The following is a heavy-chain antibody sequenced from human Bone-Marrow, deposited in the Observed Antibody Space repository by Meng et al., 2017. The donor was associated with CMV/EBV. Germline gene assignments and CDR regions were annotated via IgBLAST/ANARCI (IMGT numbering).Heavy chain of an antibody. V-gene: IGHV3-30-3*01. CDR2: ISYDGSNK. J-gene: IGHJ4*02. Sequence: GGSLRLSCAASGFTFSSYAMHWVRQAPGKGLEWVAVISYDGSNKYYADSVKGRFTISRDNSKNTLYLQMNSLRAEDTAVYYCARKGVWGSYRKWGQGTLVTVSS. D-gene: IGHD3-16*02. CDR3: ARKGVWGSYRK. CDR1: GFTFSSYA.